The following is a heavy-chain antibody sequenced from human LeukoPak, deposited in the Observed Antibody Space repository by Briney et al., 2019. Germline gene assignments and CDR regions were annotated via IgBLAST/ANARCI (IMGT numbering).Heavy chain of an antibody. J-gene: IGHJ3*02. D-gene: IGHD4-23*01. CDR2: ISGSGGST. Sequence: GSLRLSCAASGFTFSSYAMSWFGRAPGKGREWFSAISGSGGSTYYADSVKGRFTISRDNSKNTLYLQMNSLRAEDTAVYYCAKDCYGGNSDAFDIWGQGTMVTVSS. CDR1: GFTFSSYA. CDR3: AKDCYGGNSDAFDI. V-gene: IGHV3-23*01.